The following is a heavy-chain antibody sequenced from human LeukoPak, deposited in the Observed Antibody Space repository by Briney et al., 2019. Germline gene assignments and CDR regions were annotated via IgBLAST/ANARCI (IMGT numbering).Heavy chain of an antibody. CDR3: ARLIAVAGTWDDY. CDR2: ISGSGDNT. D-gene: IGHD6-19*01. V-gene: IGHV3-23*01. Sequence: PGGTLRLSCAASGFTFSSHGMSWVRQAPVKGLEWVSTISGSGDNTYYADSVKGRFTISRDNSKNTLYLQMNSLRAEDTAVYYCARLIAVAGTWDDYWGQGTLVTVSS. CDR1: GFTFSSHG. J-gene: IGHJ4*02.